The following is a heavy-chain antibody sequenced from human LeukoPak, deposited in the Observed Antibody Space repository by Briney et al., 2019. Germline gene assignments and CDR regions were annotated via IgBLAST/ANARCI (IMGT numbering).Heavy chain of an antibody. D-gene: IGHD3-22*01. Sequence: GGSLRLSCAASGFTFSSYSMNWVRQAPGKGLRWVSYISSSSTIYYADSVKGRFTISRENAKNSLYLQMNRQRADVTAVFYCARSNRSSGYYGDACAIWGQGTLVTVSS. V-gene: IGHV3-48*01. CDR1: GFTFSSYS. CDR3: ARSNRSSGYYGDACAI. CDR2: ISSSSTI. J-gene: IGHJ3*02.